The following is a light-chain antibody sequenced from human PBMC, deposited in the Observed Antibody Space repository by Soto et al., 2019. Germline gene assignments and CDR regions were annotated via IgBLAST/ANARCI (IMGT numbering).Light chain of an antibody. CDR3: SSYASSSSPYVV. J-gene: IGLJ2*01. V-gene: IGLV2-14*01. CDR1: SSDVGGYNY. Sequence: QSALTQPASVSGSPGQSITISCTGTSSDVGGYNYVSWYQQHPGMAPKLMIYAVSNRPSGVSNRFFGSKSGNTASLTISGLQAEDEAHYYCSSYASSSSPYVVFGGGTKVTVL. CDR2: AVS.